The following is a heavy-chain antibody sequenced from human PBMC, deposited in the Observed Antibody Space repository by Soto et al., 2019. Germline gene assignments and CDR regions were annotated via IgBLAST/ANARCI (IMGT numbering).Heavy chain of an antibody. V-gene: IGHV1-3*01. J-gene: IGHJ6*02. CDR3: ATRGRSLGYYYGMDV. Sequence: QFQLVQSGAEWKKPGASVKVSCKASGYTSTSYAMNWVRQAPGQRLEWMARINAGNGNTKYSQKFQGRVTITRDTFASTAYMELSSLRSEDTAVYYCATRGRSLGYYYGMDVWGQGTTVTVSS. CDR2: INAGNGNT. D-gene: IGHD3-10*01. CDR1: GYTSTSYA.